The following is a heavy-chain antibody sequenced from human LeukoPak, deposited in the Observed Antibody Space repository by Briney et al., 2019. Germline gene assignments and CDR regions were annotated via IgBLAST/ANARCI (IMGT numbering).Heavy chain of an antibody. CDR3: ARVYYDFWSGYYRFDP. Sequence: PGGSLRLSCAASGFTFDDYGMSWIRQAPGKGLEWVSYISSSGSTIYYADSVKGRFTISRDNAKNSLYLQMNSLRAEDTAVYYCARVYYDFWSGYYRFDPWGQGTLVTVSS. D-gene: IGHD3-3*01. CDR1: GFTFDDYG. J-gene: IGHJ5*02. V-gene: IGHV3-11*04. CDR2: ISSSGSTI.